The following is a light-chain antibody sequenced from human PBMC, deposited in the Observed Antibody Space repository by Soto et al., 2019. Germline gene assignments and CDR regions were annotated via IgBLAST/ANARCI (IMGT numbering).Light chain of an antibody. V-gene: IGLV2-11*01. CDR1: SSDVGGYDY. CDR3: CSYAGNYTLL. J-gene: IGLJ2*01. CDR2: DVS. Sequence: QSALTQPRSVSGSPGQSVTISCTGTSSDVGGYDYVSWYQQHPGKAPKLMIYDVSKRPSGVPDRFSGSKSVNTASLTISGLQAEDEAEYYCCSYAGNYTLLFGGGTKLTVL.